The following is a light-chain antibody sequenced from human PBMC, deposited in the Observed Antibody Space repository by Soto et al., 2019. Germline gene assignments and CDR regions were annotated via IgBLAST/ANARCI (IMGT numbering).Light chain of an antibody. CDR2: GAS. CDR3: QQYNNWPRM. Sequence: EIVMTQSPATLSVSPGERATLSCRASQSVSSDLAWYHQKPGQAPRLLIYGASTRATGIPARFSGSGSGTEFTLTINRLQSEDFAVYYCQQYNNWPRMFGQGTKV. V-gene: IGKV3-15*01. CDR1: QSVSSD. J-gene: IGKJ1*01.